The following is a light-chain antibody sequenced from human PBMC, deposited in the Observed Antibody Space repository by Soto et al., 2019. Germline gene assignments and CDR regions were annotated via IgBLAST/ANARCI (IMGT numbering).Light chain of an antibody. CDR2: DAS. CDR1: QSISTS. J-gene: IGKJ2*01. CDR3: QQYSLYYT. V-gene: IGKV1-5*01. Sequence: DIQMTQSPSTLSASVGDRVTITCRASQSISTSLAWYQQKPGKAPKFLIYDASSLKSGVPSRFSGSGSGTEFTLTISSLQPDDFATYYCQQYSLYYTFGQGTQVDIK.